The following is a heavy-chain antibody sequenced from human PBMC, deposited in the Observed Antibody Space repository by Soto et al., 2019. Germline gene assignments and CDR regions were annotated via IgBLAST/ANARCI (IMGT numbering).Heavy chain of an antibody. V-gene: IGHV3-23*01. CDR1: GFTFSSYA. CDR2: ISGSGGST. D-gene: IGHD5-12*01. J-gene: IGHJ6*03. Sequence: EVQLLESGGGLVQPGGSLRLSCSASGFTFSSYAMSWVRKAPGTVLEWVSAISGSGGSTYYADSVKGRFTISRANSKNTHYLQMTSLRAEDRAVYKCAKDPGPAILATITYYFYYLDVWGKGTTVTVSS. CDR3: AKDPGPAILATITYYFYYLDV.